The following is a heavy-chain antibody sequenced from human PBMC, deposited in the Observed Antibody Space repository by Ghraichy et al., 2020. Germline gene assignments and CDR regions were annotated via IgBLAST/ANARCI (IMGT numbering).Heavy chain of an antibody. Sequence: GESLNISCAASGFSFSSYSMSWVRQAPGKGLEWVSAIYDSGTAAFYTDSVKGRFTISRDNSQETLYLQMNGLRVDDTAVYYCARPIPYGTTWHGGIDYWGQGTLVTVSS. D-gene: IGHD2-21*01. CDR1: GFSFSSYS. CDR3: ARPIPYGTTWHGGIDY. V-gene: IGHV3-23*01. J-gene: IGHJ4*02. CDR2: IYDSGTAA.